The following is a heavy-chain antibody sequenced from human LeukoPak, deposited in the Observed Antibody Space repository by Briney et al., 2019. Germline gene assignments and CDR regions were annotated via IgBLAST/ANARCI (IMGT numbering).Heavy chain of an antibody. CDR2: MYYRGRT. CDR3: ARGFSEEGWFDP. V-gene: IGHV4-59*01. Sequence: SETLSLTCTVSGGSMSSFYWSWIRQPLGKGLEWVGYMYYRGRTNYNPSLKSRVTISVDASKNQISLNLTSVTAADTAVYYCARGFSEEGWFDPWGPGTLVTLSS. J-gene: IGHJ5*02. CDR1: GGSMSSFY.